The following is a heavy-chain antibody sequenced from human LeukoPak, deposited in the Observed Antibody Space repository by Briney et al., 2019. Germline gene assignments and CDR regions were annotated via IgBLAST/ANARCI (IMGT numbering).Heavy chain of an antibody. Sequence: GRSLRLSCAASGFTFDDYAMPWVRQAPGKGLEWVSGISWNSGSIGYADSVKGRFTISRDNAKNSLYLQMNSLRAEDTALYYCAKEEVVAATWSPPSDPWGQGTLVTVFS. V-gene: IGHV3-9*01. CDR1: GFTFDDYA. J-gene: IGHJ5*02. D-gene: IGHD2-15*01. CDR3: AKEEVVAATWSPPSDP. CDR2: ISWNSGSI.